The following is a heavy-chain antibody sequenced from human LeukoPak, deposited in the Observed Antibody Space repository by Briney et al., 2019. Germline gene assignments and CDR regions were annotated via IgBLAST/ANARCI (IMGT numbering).Heavy chain of an antibody. V-gene: IGHV1-69*01. Sequence: GASVKVSCKASGGTFSSYAISWVRQAPGQGLEWMGGIIPIFGTANYAQKFQGRVTITADESTSTAYMELSSLRSEDTAVYYRARDGSPDAFDIWGQGTMVTVSS. J-gene: IGHJ3*02. CDR1: GGTFSSYA. CDR2: IIPIFGTA. CDR3: ARDGSPDAFDI.